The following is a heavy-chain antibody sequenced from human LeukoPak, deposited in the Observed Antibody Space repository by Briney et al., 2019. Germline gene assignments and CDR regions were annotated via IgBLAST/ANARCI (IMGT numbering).Heavy chain of an antibody. V-gene: IGHV4-39*01. J-gene: IGHJ4*02. CDR3: ARQTGSGLFILP. Sequence: PSETLSLTCTVSGGSISSGSYYWSWIRQPPGKGLEWIGSIYHSGSTYYNPSLKSRVTISVDTSKNQFSLRLTSVTAADTAVYHCARQTGSGLFILPGGQGTLVTVSS. CDR2: IYHSGST. CDR1: GGSISSGSYY. D-gene: IGHD3/OR15-3a*01.